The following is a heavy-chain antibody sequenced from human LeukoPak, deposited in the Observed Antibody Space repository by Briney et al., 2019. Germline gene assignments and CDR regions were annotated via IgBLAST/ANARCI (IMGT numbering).Heavy chain of an antibody. CDR1: GGSISSYY. CDR3: AREPIVFCSGGACLDY. J-gene: IGHJ4*02. V-gene: IGHV4-39*07. D-gene: IGHD2-15*01. CDR2: IYYSGST. Sequence: SETLSLTCSVSGGSISSYYWGWIRQPPGKGLEWIGSIYYSGSTYYNPSLKSRVTISVDTSKNQFSLKLSSVTAADTAVYYCAREPIVFCSGGACLDYWGQGTLVTVSS.